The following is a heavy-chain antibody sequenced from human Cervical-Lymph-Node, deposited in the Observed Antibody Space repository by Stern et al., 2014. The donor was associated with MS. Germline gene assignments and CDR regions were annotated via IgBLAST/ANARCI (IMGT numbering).Heavy chain of an antibody. CDR2: ISAYNGNT. CDR3: ARDAVGSYGYFGLENWFDP. J-gene: IGHJ5*02. D-gene: IGHD5-18*01. V-gene: IGHV1-18*04. CDR1: GYTFTSYG. Sequence: VQLVESGAEVKKPGASVKVSCKASGYTFTSYGISWVRQAPGKGLEWMGWISAYNGNTNYAQKLQGRVTMTTDTSTSTAYMELRSLRSDDTAVYYCARDAVGSYGYFGLENWFDPWGQGTLVTVSS.